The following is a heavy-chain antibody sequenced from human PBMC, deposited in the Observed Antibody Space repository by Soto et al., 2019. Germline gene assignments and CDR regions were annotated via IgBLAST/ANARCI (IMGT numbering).Heavy chain of an antibody. V-gene: IGHV3-23*01. J-gene: IGHJ4*02. D-gene: IGHD5-12*01. CDR2: ISGSGGST. Sequence: GGSLRLSCAASGFTFSNFAMSWVRQAPGKGLEWVSAISGSGGSTYYADSVKGRFTISRDNSKNTLYLQMNSLRAEDTAVYYCAKTPYIVATIQVIDYWGQGTLVTVSS. CDR3: AKTPYIVATIQVIDY. CDR1: GFTFSNFA.